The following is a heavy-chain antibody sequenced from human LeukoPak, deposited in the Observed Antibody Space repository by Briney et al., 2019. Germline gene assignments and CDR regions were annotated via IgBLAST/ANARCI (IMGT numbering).Heavy chain of an antibody. Sequence: PSETLSLTCSVSAGSISSYYWSCIRQLPGKGLEWIRYIHYSGNTNYNPSLKSRVTISVDTSKNQFSLKLSSVTAADTAVYYCARQGVCSSTSCYRSGVDVWAQGTTVTVSS. CDR1: AGSISSYY. J-gene: IGHJ6*02. D-gene: IGHD2-2*01. V-gene: IGHV4-59*01. CDR3: ARQGVCSSTSCYRSGVDV. CDR2: IHYSGNT.